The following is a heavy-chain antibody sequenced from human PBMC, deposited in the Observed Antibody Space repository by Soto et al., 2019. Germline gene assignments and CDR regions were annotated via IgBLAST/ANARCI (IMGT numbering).Heavy chain of an antibody. V-gene: IGHV3-23*01. CDR3: AKDPAGYYDSRGYYTGPDY. J-gene: IGHJ4*02. D-gene: IGHD3-22*01. CDR1: GFTFSSYA. Sequence: HPGGSLRLSCAASGFTFSSYAVSWVRQAPGKGLEWVSAISGSGGSAYHADSVKGRFTISRDNSKNTLYLQMNSLRAEDTAVYYCAKDPAGYYDSRGYYTGPDYCGQGTLVPVSS. CDR2: ISGSGGSA.